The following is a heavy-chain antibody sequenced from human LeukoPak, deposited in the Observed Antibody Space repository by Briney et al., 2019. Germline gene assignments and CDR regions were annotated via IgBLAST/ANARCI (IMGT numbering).Heavy chain of an antibody. D-gene: IGHD6-19*01. Sequence: ASVKVSCKASGYTFTGYYMHWVRQAPGQGLEWMGWINPNSGGTNYAQKFQGRVTMTRDTSISTAYMELSRLRSDDTAVYYCARDSYSSGWSAYYYYYYMDVWGKGTTVTVSS. CDR1: GYTFTGYY. V-gene: IGHV1-2*02. J-gene: IGHJ6*03. CDR3: ARDSYSSGWSAYYYYYYMDV. CDR2: INPNSGGT.